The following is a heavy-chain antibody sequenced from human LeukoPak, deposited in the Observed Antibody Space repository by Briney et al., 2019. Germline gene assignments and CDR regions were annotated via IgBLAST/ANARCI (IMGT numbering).Heavy chain of an antibody. CDR1: GGSIRNNY. V-gene: IGHV4-59*01. CDR2: IYYTEST. D-gene: IGHD3-10*01. CDR3: ARGPSPSVTMEFDY. Sequence: PSETLSLTCTVSGGSIRNNYWSWIRQPPGKGLEWIGYIYYTESTKYNPSLKSRVTTSVETSKNQFSLKLSSVTAADTAVYYRARGPSPSVTMEFDYWGQGTLATVSS. J-gene: IGHJ4*02.